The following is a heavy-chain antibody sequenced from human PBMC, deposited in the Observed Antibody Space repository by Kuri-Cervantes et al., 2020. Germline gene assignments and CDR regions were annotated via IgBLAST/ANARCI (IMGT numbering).Heavy chain of an antibody. Sequence: ASVKVSCKASGYTFTGYYMHWVRQAPGQGLEWMGWINPNSGGTNYAQKFRGWVTMTRDTSISTAYMELSRLRSDDTAVYYCAREAKGSNWFDPWGQGTLVTVSS. J-gene: IGHJ5*02. D-gene: IGHD3-10*01. V-gene: IGHV1-2*04. CDR2: INPNSGGT. CDR3: AREAKGSNWFDP. CDR1: GYTFTGYY.